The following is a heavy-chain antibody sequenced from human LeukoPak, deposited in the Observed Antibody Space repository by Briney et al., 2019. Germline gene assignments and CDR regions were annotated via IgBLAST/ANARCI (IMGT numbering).Heavy chain of an antibody. CDR2: IHNSGST. Sequence: GGSLRLSCAASGFTVSYNFMSWVRQASGKGLAWVSVIHNSGSTFYADSVRGRFTISRDNSKNTLYLQMNSLRAEDTAVYYCARGGTRYDRRFVFDYWGQGVLVTVSS. V-gene: IGHV3-66*01. CDR1: GFTVSYNF. CDR3: ARGGTRYDRRFVFDY. D-gene: IGHD3-10*01. J-gene: IGHJ4*02.